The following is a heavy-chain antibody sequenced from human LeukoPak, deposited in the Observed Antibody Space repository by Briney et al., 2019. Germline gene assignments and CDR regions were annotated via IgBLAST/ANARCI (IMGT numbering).Heavy chain of an antibody. CDR1: GGSISSYY. J-gene: IGHJ4*02. CDR2: IYYSGST. D-gene: IGHD3-22*01. V-gene: IGHV4-59*01. CDR3: ARDNYYDSSGYYYPFDY. Sequence: PSETLSLTCTVSGGSISSYYWSWIRQPPGKGLEWIGYIYYSGSTNYNPSLKSRVTISVDTSKNQFSLKLSSVTAADTAVYYCARDNYYDSSGYYYPFDYWGQGTLVTVS.